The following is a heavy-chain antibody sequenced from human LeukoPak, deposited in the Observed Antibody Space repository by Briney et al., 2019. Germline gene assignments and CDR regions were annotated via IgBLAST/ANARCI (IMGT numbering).Heavy chain of an antibody. D-gene: IGHD4/OR15-4a*01. CDR3: ATHKGAPNYFDY. V-gene: IGHV3-30*02. J-gene: IGHJ4*02. CDR1: GFTFSIYD. CDR2: IRYDGSNK. Sequence: GGSLRLSCEASGFTFSIYDMYWVRQAPGKGLEWVAFIRYDGSNKYYADSVKGRFTISRDNAKNSLYLQMNSLRAEDTAVYYCATHKGAPNYFDYWGQGTLVTVSS.